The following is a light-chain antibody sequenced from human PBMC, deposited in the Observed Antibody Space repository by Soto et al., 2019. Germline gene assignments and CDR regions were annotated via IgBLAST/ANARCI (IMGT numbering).Light chain of an antibody. J-gene: IGKJ4*01. Sequence: EIVMTQSPAILSVSPGERATLSCRASQTVYDNLAWYQQKPGQVPRLLIYGASTRATGLPARFSGSGFATDFTLTISGLQSEDFAVYYCQQYSSWPLTFGGGTNVEIE. CDR1: QTVYDN. CDR2: GAS. CDR3: QQYSSWPLT. V-gene: IGKV3-15*01.